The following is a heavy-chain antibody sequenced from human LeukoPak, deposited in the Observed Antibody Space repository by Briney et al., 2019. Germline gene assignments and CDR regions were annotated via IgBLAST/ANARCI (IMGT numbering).Heavy chain of an antibody. V-gene: IGHV1-18*01. CDR2: ISNYNGDT. Sequence: GASVKVSCKASGYTFTSYAITWVRQAPGQGLEWMGWISNYNGDTKYAQKVQDRVTMTTDTSTSTAYMELRSLRSDDTAVYYCARDPSNSSGYRIYFDYWGQGTLVTVSS. D-gene: IGHD3-22*01. CDR3: ARDPSNSSGYRIYFDY. J-gene: IGHJ4*02. CDR1: GYTFTSYA.